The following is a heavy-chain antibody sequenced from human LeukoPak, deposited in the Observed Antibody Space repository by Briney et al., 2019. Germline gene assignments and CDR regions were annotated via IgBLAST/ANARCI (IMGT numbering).Heavy chain of an antibody. V-gene: IGHV3-53*01. CDR3: ARDFQGRSGWNDY. CDR1: GFTVSSNY. Sequence: PGGSLRLSCAASGFTVSSNYMSWVRQAPGKGLEWVSVIYSGGSTYYADSVKGRFTISRDNSKNTLYLQMNSLRAEDTAVYYCARDFQGRSGWNDYWGQGTLVTVSS. D-gene: IGHD6-19*01. CDR2: IYSGGST. J-gene: IGHJ4*02.